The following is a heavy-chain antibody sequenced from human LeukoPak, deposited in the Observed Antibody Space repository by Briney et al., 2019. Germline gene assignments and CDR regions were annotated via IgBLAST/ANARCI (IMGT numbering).Heavy chain of an antibody. CDR3: ARDQEGYYYGSGSHDLDAFDI. J-gene: IGHJ3*02. V-gene: IGHV4-61*02. CDR2: ICTSGST. D-gene: IGHD3-10*01. CDR1: GGSISSGSYY. Sequence: SETLSLTCTVSGGSISSGSYYWSWIRQPAGKGLEWIGRICTSGSTNYNPSLKSRVTISVDTSKNQFSLKLSSVTAADTAVYYCARDQEGYYYGSGSHDLDAFDIWGQGTMVTVSS.